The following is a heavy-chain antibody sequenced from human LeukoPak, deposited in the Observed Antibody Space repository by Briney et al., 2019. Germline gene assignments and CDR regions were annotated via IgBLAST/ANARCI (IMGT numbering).Heavy chain of an antibody. CDR2: ISGSGDYT. D-gene: IGHD3-22*01. Sequence: GGSLRLSCAASGFTFNNYAMSWVRQAPGKGLEWVSSISGSGDYTFYAGSVKGRFTISRDNSKDTLYLQMNSLRVEDTAIYYCAKDRPNYYGTNGHYYTRNGDYWGQGTLVTVSS. CDR1: GFTFNNYA. V-gene: IGHV3-23*01. J-gene: IGHJ4*02. CDR3: AKDRPNYYGTNGHYYTRNGDY.